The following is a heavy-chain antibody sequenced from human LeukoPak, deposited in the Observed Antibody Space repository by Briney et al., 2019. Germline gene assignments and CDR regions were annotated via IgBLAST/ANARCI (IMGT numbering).Heavy chain of an antibody. CDR2: IPAYHCNT. CDR1: GYTLPRYC. Sequence: ASEKVPCKASGYTLPRYCILGVPQAPARACVWVGWIPAYHCNTQCTQNPQDRVTMTADTSTSTAYMELRSLRSDDTAVYYCARDVGELPFGVVREYRYYYYYGMDVWGQGTTVTVSS. CDR3: ARDVGELPFGVVREYRYYYYYGMDV. V-gene: IGHV1-18*01. D-gene: IGHD3-3*01. J-gene: IGHJ6*02.